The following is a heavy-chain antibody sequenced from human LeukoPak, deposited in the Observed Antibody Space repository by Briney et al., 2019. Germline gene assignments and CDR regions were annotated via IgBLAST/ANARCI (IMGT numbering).Heavy chain of an antibody. CDR2: IYYSGST. CDR3: ARETRSTRRQRHNYGDYGACLDY. V-gene: IGHV4-59*12. J-gene: IGHJ4*02. CDR1: GGSISSYY. Sequence: SETLSLTCTVSGGSISSYYWSWIRQPPGKGLEWIGYIYYSGSTNYNPSLKSRVTISVDTSNNQFSLKLSSVTAADTAVYYCARETRSTRRQRHNYGDYGACLDYWGQGTLVTVSS. D-gene: IGHD4-17*01.